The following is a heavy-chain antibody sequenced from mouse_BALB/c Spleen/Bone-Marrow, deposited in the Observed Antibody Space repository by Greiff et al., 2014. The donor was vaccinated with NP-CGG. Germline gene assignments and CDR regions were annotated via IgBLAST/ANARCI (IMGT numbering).Heavy chain of an antibody. V-gene: IGHV1S130*01. CDR2: IHPNSGNT. Sequence: VKLQESGSVLVRPGASVKLSCKASGYTFTSSWMHWAKPRPGQGLEWIGDIHPNSGNTNYNEKFRGKATLTVDTSSNTAYVDLSSLTSEDSAVYYCARSYRFWYFDVWGAGTTVTVSS. CDR3: ARSYRFWYFDV. CDR1: GYTFTSSW. J-gene: IGHJ1*01. D-gene: IGHD2-14*01.